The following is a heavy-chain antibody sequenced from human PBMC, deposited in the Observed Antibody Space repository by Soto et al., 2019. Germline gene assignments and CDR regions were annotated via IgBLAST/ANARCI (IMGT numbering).Heavy chain of an antibody. Sequence: ASLKVSCKASGYTFTNYDINWVRQATGQGLEWMGWMNPNSGNTGYAQKFQGRVTMTRNTSIRTVYMELSSLRSEDTAVYYCARVGGNWNDDYFDYWGQGTLVTVSS. D-gene: IGHD1-1*01. CDR1: GYTFTNYD. CDR3: ARVGGNWNDDYFDY. J-gene: IGHJ4*02. CDR2: MNPNSGNT. V-gene: IGHV1-8*01.